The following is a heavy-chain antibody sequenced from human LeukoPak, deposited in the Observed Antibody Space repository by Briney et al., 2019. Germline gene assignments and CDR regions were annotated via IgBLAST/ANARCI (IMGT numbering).Heavy chain of an antibody. J-gene: IGHJ3*02. CDR3: ARDPRLYYYDSSGYNAFDI. CDR2: INPSGGST. Sequence: GASVKVSCKASGYTFTSYYMHWVRQAPGQGLEWMGIINPSGGSTSYAQKFQGRVTMTRDTSTSTVYMELSSLRSEDTAVYYCARDPRLYYYDSSGYNAFDIWGQGTMVTVSS. V-gene: IGHV1-46*01. CDR1: GYTFTSYY. D-gene: IGHD3-22*01.